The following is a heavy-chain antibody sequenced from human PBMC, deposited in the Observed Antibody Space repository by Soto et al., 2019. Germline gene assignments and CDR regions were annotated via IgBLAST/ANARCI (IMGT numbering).Heavy chain of an antibody. CDR3: AHKGGRGAGMDV. CDR2: IYWDDDK. J-gene: IGHJ6*02. CDR1: GFSVSTSGVG. V-gene: IGHV2-5*02. D-gene: IGHD2-15*01. Sequence: QITLKESGPTLVKPTQTLTLTCTFSGFSVSTSGVGVAWIRQPPGKALEWLALIYWDDDKRYSPFLQSRVTITKDTSKNPVVLTMTNMVPVDTATYYCAHKGGRGAGMDVWGQGTTVTVSS.